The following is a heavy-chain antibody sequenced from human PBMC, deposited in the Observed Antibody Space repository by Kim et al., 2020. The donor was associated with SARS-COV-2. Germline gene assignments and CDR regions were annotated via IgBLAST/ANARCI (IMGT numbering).Heavy chain of an antibody. D-gene: IGHD3-16*01. V-gene: IGHV3-7*03. CDR3: GTLSALSGYDFYNCF. CDR2: IKQDGSAD. Sequence: GGSLRLSCAASGFTFSSYRMSWVRQAPGKGLEWVANIKQDGSADYSVASVKSCSITCSDNANNLHLLLNNILRAEVTAEYCCGTLSALSGYDFYNCF. CDR1: GFTFSSYR. J-gene: IGHJ5*01.